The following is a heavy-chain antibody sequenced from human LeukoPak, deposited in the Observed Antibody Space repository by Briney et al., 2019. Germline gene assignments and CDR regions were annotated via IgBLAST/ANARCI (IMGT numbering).Heavy chain of an antibody. V-gene: IGHV4-59*01. D-gene: IGHD3-22*01. CDR2: IYYNGNN. J-gene: IGHJ4*02. Sequence: SETLSLTCTASGYTISSYYLNWIRQPPGKGLEWIGYIYYNGNNNYNASLEPRVSVSVVTSKNHFSLRLSSITAADTAVYYCAREVIDRLYYYDSSGYYGMDYFDYWGQGTLVTVSS. CDR1: GYTISSYY. CDR3: AREVIDRLYYYDSSGYYGMDYFDY.